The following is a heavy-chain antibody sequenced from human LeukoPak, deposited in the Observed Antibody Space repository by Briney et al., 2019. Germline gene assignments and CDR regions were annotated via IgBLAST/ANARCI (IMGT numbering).Heavy chain of an antibody. CDR1: GGSISSGDYY. CDR2: IYYSGST. V-gene: IGHV4-30-4*01. D-gene: IGHD2-2*01. CDR3: ARAVRDSSTRCFLDY. Sequence: SETLSLTCTVSGGSISSGDYYWSWIRQPPGKGLEWIGYIYYSGSTYYNPSLKSRVTISIDTSKNQFSLKLSSVTAADTAVYYCARAVRDSSTRCFLDYWGQGTLVTVSS. J-gene: IGHJ4*02.